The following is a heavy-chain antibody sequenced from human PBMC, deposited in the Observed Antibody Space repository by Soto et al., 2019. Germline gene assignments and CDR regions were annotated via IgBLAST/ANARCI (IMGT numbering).Heavy chain of an antibody. D-gene: IGHD2-21*02. CDR1: GYTFTSYA. J-gene: IGHJ4*02. Sequence: ASVKVSCKASGYTFTSYAMHWVRQAPGQRLEWMGWINAGNGNTKYSQKFQGRVTITRDTSASTAYKEQSSLRSEDISVYYRARSIVVVTGLDNWGQGTLVNVSS. CDR2: INAGNGNT. CDR3: ARSIVVVTGLDN. V-gene: IGHV1-3*01.